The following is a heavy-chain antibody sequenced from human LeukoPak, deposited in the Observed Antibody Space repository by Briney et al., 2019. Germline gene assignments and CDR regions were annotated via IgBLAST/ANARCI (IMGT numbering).Heavy chain of an antibody. D-gene: IGHD6-19*01. CDR1: VGSFSGYF. V-gene: IGHV4-34*01. CDR2: INHSGST. Sequence: PSETLSLSCAVYVGSFSGYFWSWVRQPPGKGLKWIGEINHSGSTNYNPSLKSRVTISLDASKSQFSLKLSSVTAADTAVYYCARRIGYSSAWPHWYFDLWGRGTLVTVSS. CDR3: ARRIGYSSAWPHWYFDL. J-gene: IGHJ2*01.